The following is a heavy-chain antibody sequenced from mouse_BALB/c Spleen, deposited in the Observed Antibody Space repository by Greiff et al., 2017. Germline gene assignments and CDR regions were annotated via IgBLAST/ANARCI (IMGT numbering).Heavy chain of an antibody. CDR2: INPGSGGT. D-gene: IGHD2-14*01. CDR1: GYAFTNYL. Sequence: QVQLKQSGAELVRPGTSVKVSCKASGYAFTNYLIEWVKQRPGQGLEWIGVINPGSGGTNYNEKFKGKATLTADKSSSTAYMQLSSLTSDDSAVYFCARRGTGYFDYWGQGTTLTVSS. CDR3: ARRGTGYFDY. V-gene: IGHV1-54*01. J-gene: IGHJ2*01.